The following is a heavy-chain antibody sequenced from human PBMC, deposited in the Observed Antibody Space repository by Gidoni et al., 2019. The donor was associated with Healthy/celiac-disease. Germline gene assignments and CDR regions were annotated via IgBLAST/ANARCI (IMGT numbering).Heavy chain of an antibody. D-gene: IGHD1-1*01. CDR3: ARETTGTGMGY. J-gene: IGHJ4*02. V-gene: IGHV3-30*04. CDR2: ISYDGSNK. Sequence: QVQLVESGGGVVPPGRSLRLSCAASGFTFSSYAMHWVRQAPGKGLEWVAVISYDGSNKYYADSVKGRFTISRDNSKNTLYLQMNSLRAEDTAVYYCARETTGTGMGYWGQGTLVTVSS. CDR1: GFTFSSYA.